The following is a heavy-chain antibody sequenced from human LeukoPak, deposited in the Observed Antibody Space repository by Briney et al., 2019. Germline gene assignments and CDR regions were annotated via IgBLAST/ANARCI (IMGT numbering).Heavy chain of an antibody. V-gene: IGHV3-7*01. CDR2: IRPDGGDT. D-gene: IGHD4-11*01. CDR3: ARRSTVIAGYYYMGV. Sequence: GGSLRLSCAASGFTFSHYWMAWVRQSPGKGLEWLANIRPDGGDTAYVDSVKGRFTIDRDNARNSVYLQMNSLRVEETAVYYCARRSTVIAGYYYMGVWGKGTSVTVSS. J-gene: IGHJ6*03. CDR1: GFTFSHYW.